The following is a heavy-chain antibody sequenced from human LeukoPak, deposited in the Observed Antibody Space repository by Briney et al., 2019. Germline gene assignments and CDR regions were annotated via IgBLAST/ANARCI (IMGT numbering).Heavy chain of an antibody. V-gene: IGHV3-74*03. CDR1: GFSSSDYW. Sequence: GGSLRLSCAASGFSSSDYWMHWVRQAPGKGLVWVSRINSDGGNIAYADSVKGRFTISRDNAKNTLYLEMNSLTIEDTAVYYCARAISWNGAQGHMDVWGKGTTVTVS. J-gene: IGHJ6*03. D-gene: IGHD1-1*01. CDR3: ARAISWNGAQGHMDV. CDR2: INSDGGNI.